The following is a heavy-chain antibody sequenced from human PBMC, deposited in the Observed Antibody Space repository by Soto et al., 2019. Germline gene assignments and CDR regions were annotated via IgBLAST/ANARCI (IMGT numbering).Heavy chain of an antibody. D-gene: IGHD3-22*01. Sequence: ALSLTCTFSGGSISSGGYYWSWIRQHPGKGLEWIGYIYYSGSTYYNPSLKSRVTISVDTSKNQFSLKLSSVTAADTAVYYCARVGYDSSGYYFFSPGVINDWGQGTRGSASS. CDR2: IYYSGST. V-gene: IGHV4-31*03. CDR1: GGSISSGGYY. CDR3: ARVGYDSSGYYFFSPGVIND. J-gene: IGHJ4*02.